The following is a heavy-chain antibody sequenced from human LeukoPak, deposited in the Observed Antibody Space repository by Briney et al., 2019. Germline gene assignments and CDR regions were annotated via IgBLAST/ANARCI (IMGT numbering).Heavy chain of an antibody. J-gene: IGHJ3*02. CDR2: VNSDGSDT. Sequence: GGSLRLSCAASGLTFSKSWMHWVRQAPVKGLVWVSRVNSDGSDTDYADSVKGRFTISRDNAKNTLYLQMNSLRAEDTAVYYCAQVRVTSPRYTFDIWGQGTMVTVSS. CDR1: GLTFSKSW. V-gene: IGHV3-74*01. D-gene: IGHD1-14*01. CDR3: AQVRVTSPRYTFDI.